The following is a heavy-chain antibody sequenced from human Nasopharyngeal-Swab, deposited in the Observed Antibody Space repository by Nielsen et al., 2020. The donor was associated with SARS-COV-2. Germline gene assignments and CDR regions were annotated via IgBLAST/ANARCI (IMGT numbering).Heavy chain of an antibody. Sequence: SVKVSCKTSGDAFTNSAISWVRQAPGQGLEWMGGIVPALGLPNYAQKFRGRVTISADRSTTTSYLELSSLRSEDTAIYYCAREGEYGAYDAPDYWGQGTLVTVSS. D-gene: IGHD5-12*01. CDR2: IVPALGLP. CDR1: GDAFTNSA. J-gene: IGHJ4*02. CDR3: AREGEYGAYDAPDY. V-gene: IGHV1-69*10.